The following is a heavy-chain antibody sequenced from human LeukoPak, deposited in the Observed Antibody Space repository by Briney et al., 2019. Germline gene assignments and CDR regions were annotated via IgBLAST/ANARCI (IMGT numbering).Heavy chain of an antibody. J-gene: IGHJ4*02. CDR2: IYYSGST. Sequence: SETLSLTCTVSGGSISSYYWSWIRQPPGKGLEWIGYIYYSGSTNYNPSLKSRVTISVDTSKNQFSLKLSSVTAADTAVYYCARPSGGTPFKRFDYWGQGTLVTVSS. CDR3: ARPSGGTPFKRFDY. V-gene: IGHV4-59*12. D-gene: IGHD1-1*01. CDR1: GGSISSYY.